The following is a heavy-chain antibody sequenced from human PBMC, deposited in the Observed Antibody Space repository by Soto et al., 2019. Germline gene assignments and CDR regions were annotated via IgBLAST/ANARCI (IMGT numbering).Heavy chain of an antibody. CDR2: SYSSGST. Sequence: QVQLQESGPGLVKPSQTLSLTCTVSGGSISSGGYYWSWIRQHPGKGMEGIGYSYSSGSTYYNPSRTMRVTISVDTSKNQFALKMSSVTAADTAVYYCAREVRWLQYGYFDYWGQGTLVTVSS. V-gene: IGHV4-31*03. J-gene: IGHJ4*02. CDR1: GGSISSGGYY. CDR3: AREVRWLQYGYFDY. D-gene: IGHD5-12*01.